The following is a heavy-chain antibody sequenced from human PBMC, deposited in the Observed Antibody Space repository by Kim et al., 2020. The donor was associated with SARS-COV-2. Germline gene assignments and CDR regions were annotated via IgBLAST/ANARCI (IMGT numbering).Heavy chain of an antibody. CDR2: IYYSGST. J-gene: IGHJ3*02. D-gene: IGHD3-22*01. Sequence: SETLSLTCTVSGGSISSSSYYWGWIRQPPGKGLEWIGSIYYSGSTYYNPSLKSRVTISVDTSKNQFSLKLSSVTAADTAVYYCARHDDYYYSSFAFDIWGQGTMVTVSS. CDR3: ARHDDYYYSSFAFDI. CDR1: GGSISSSSYY. V-gene: IGHV4-39*01.